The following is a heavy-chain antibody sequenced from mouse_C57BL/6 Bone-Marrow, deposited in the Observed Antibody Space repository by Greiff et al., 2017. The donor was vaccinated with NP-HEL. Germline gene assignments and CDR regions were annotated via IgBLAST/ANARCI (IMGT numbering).Heavy chain of an antibody. V-gene: IGHV1-59*01. CDR3: ARLRRSMDY. CDR1: GYTFTSSW. CDR2: IDPSDSYP. J-gene: IGHJ4*01. Sequence: QVQLQQPGAELVRPGTSVKLSCKASGYTFTSSWMHWVKQRPGQGLEWIGVIDPSDSYPNYNQKFKGKATLTVDTSSSTAYMQLSSLTSEDSAVYYCARLRRSMDYWGQGTSVTVSS. D-gene: IGHD2-12*01.